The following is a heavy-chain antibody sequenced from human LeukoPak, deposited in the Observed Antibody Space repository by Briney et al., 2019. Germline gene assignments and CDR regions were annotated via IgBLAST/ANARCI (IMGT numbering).Heavy chain of an antibody. V-gene: IGHV3-23*01. CDR2: ISGSGGST. Sequence: PGGCLRLSCAAPGFTFSSYAMSWVRQAPGKGVEWVSAISGSGGSTYYADSVKGRFTISRDNSKNTLYLQMNSLRAEDTAVYYCAKDRYSSGWYEDYWGQGTLVTVSS. D-gene: IGHD6-19*01. CDR3: AKDRYSSGWYEDY. CDR1: GFTFSSYA. J-gene: IGHJ4*02.